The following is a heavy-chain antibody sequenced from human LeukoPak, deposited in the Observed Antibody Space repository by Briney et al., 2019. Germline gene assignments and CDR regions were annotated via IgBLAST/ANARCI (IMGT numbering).Heavy chain of an antibody. CDR1: GGSISSGGYS. J-gene: IGHJ3*02. V-gene: IGHV4-30-2*01. CDR3: AREGLGDAFDI. D-gene: IGHD3/OR15-3a*01. CDR2: IYHSGST. Sequence: SETLSLTCAVSGGSISSGGYSWSCIRQPPGKGLEWIGYIYHSGSTYYNPSLKSRVTISVDRSKNQFSLKLSSVTAADTAVYYCAREGLGDAFDIWGQGTMVTVSS.